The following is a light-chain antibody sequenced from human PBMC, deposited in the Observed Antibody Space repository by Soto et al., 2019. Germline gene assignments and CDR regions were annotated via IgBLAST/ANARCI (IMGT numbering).Light chain of an antibody. CDR1: QTVSRMY. V-gene: IGKV3D-7*01. CDR3: HQDINLPWT. J-gene: IGKJ1*01. Sequence: EIVLTQSPATLSLSPGERATLSCRASQTVSRMYLSWFQQKPGQAPRLLIYGTSTRATGIPVRFTGSGAGTDFTLTISSLQPEDFAVYFCHQDINLPWTFGQWTKVEIK. CDR2: GTS.